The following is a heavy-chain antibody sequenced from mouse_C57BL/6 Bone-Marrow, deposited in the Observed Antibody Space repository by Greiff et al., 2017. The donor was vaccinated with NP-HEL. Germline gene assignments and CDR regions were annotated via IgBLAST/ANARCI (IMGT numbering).Heavy chain of an antibody. J-gene: IGHJ2*01. Sequence: QVQLQQSGAELVRPGSSVKLSCKASGYTFTSYWMHWVKQRPIQGLDWLGNIDPSASATHYHQKFKDKATLTVDKSSSTAYMQLSILTSEDSAVYYCARWDDGGDDWGQGTTLTVSS. CDR1: GYTFTSYW. CDR3: ARWDDGGDD. D-gene: IGHD2-3*01. CDR2: IDPSASAT. V-gene: IGHV1-52*01.